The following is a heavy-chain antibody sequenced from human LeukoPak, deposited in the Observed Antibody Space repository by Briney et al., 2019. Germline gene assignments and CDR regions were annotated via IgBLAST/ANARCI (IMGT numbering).Heavy chain of an antibody. V-gene: IGHV3-30*04. D-gene: IGHD2-8*02. CDR2: ISYDGGST. CDR1: GFTLSSTSYG. CDR3: ARDRASGVWCNWFGP. J-gene: IGHJ5*02. Sequence: GGSLRLSCAASGFTLSSTSYGMHWVRQAPGKGLEWVAMISYDGGSTYYADSVKGRFIISRDSSNNAVYLQMNSLRTEDSALYYCARDRASGVWCNWFGPWGQGTRVTVSS.